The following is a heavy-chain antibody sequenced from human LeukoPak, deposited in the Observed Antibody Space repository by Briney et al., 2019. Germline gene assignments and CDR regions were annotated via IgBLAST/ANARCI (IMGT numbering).Heavy chain of an antibody. D-gene: IGHD1-26*01. Sequence: EASVKVSCKASGYTFTGYYMHWVRQAPGQGLEWMGWINPDSGGTNYAQKFQGRVTMTRDTSISTVYMQLSRLRSDDTAVYYCAGAGYSGNYYYYFDFWGQGTLVTVSS. V-gene: IGHV1-2*02. CDR2: INPDSGGT. CDR3: AGAGYSGNYYYYFDF. CDR1: GYTFTGYY. J-gene: IGHJ4*02.